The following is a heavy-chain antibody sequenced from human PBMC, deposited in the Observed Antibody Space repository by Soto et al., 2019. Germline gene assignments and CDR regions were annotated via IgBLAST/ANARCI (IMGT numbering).Heavy chain of an antibody. D-gene: IGHD3-22*01. Sequence: GGSVKVSCKASGGTVSSYAISWVRQAPGQGLEWMGGIIPIFGTANYAQKFQGRVTITADKSTSTAYMELSSLRSEDKAVYYCASGYDSSGSLDYWGQGTLVTVSS. J-gene: IGHJ4*02. CDR3: ASGYDSSGSLDY. CDR2: IIPIFGTA. V-gene: IGHV1-69*06. CDR1: GGTVSSYA.